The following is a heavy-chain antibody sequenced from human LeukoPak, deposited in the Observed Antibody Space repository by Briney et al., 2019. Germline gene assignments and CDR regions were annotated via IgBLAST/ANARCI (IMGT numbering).Heavy chain of an antibody. V-gene: IGHV3-53*01. CDR2: IYSGGST. CDR3: AREPDYYGSGSPDY. CDR1: GFTVSNNY. Sequence: GGSLRLSCAASGFTVSNNYMSWVRQAPGKGLEWVSVIYSGGSTYYADSMKGRFTISRDNSKNTLYLQMNSLRAEDTAVYYCAREPDYYGSGSPDYWGQGTLVTVSS. J-gene: IGHJ4*02. D-gene: IGHD3-10*01.